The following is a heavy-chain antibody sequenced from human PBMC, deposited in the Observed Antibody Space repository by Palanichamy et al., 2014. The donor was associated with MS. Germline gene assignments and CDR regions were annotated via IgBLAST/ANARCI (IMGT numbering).Heavy chain of an antibody. D-gene: IGHD4-17*01. V-gene: IGHV1-2*06. Sequence: QVQLVQSGAEVKMPGASVKVSCKASGYTFTGYYIHWVRQAPGQGLEWMGRINPKSGGTNYAQRFQGRVTMTRDTSISTAYMELSRLRSDDTAVYYCASGAGKDTVTTYFDYWGQGTLVTVSS. CDR3: ASGAGKDTVTTYFDY. J-gene: IGHJ4*01. CDR2: INPKSGGT. CDR1: GYTFTGYY.